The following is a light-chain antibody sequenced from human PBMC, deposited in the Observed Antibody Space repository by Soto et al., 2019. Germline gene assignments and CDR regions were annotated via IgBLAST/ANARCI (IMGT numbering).Light chain of an antibody. J-gene: IGLJ3*02. CDR2: ANS. CDR1: SSNIGKNY. CDR3: GTWDTTLSAGV. V-gene: IGLV1-51*01. Sequence: QSVLTQPPSVSVAPGQKVTISCSGSSSNIGKNYVSWYQQLPGTAPKLLIYANSQRPSGIPDRFSGSKSGTSATLGITGLQTGDEADYYCGTWDTTLSAGVFGGGTKVTVL.